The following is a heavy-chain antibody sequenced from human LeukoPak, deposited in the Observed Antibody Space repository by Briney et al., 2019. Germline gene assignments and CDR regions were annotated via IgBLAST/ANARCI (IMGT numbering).Heavy chain of an antibody. CDR1: GYTFTGYY. Sequence: ASVKVSCKASGYTFTGYYMHWVRQAPGQGLEWMGWINPNSGGTNYAQKFQGRVTMTRDTSISTAYMELSRLRSEDTAVYYCARDPVGLNAFDIWGQGTMVTVSS. CDR3: ARDPVGLNAFDI. D-gene: IGHD1-26*01. V-gene: IGHV1-2*02. CDR2: INPNSGGT. J-gene: IGHJ3*02.